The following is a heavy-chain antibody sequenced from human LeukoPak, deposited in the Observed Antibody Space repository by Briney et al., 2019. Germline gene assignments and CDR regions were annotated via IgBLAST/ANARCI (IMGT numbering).Heavy chain of an antibody. Sequence: SETLSLTCTVSGASISSSNYYWGWIRQSPGRGLEWIRSMYYSARSHYNPSLKSRVTISVDTSKNEFSLKLSSVSAADTAVYYCARHYLGDVGSAGHLDYWGQGTLVTVSS. J-gene: IGHJ4*02. CDR3: ARHYLGDVGSAGHLDY. V-gene: IGHV4-39*01. CDR1: GASISSSNYY. D-gene: IGHD6-25*01. CDR2: MYYSARS.